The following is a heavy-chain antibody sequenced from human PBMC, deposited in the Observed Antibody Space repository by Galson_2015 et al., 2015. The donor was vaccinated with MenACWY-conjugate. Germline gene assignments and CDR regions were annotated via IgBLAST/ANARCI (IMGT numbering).Heavy chain of an antibody. CDR2: LSATGTYT. D-gene: IGHD4-17*01. Sequence: SGLSATGTYTYYADSIKGRFTISRDNSQNTLYLHMERLRAEDTAVYYCAKLPTDGDWFDRWGQGTLVTVSS. V-gene: IGHV3-23*01. CDR3: AKLPTDGDWFDR. J-gene: IGHJ5*02.